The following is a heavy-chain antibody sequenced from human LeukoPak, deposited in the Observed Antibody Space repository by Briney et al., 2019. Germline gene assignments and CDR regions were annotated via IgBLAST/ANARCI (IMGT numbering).Heavy chain of an antibody. Sequence: SETLSLTCTVSGDSVSSTNYYWGWIRQPPGRGLEWIASIRYSESAYYSPSLKSRATISVDTSKNQFSLRLRSLPATDTAVYYCATQDSSHYWGQGTLVTVSS. CDR2: IRYSESA. D-gene: IGHD3-22*01. J-gene: IGHJ4*02. CDR1: GDSVSSTNYY. V-gene: IGHV4-39*01. CDR3: ATQDSSHY.